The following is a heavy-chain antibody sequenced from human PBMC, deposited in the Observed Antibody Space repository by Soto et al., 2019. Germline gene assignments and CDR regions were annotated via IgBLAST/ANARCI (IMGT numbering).Heavy chain of an antibody. J-gene: IGHJ3*01. CDR1: GYTFTSYG. V-gene: IGHV1-18*01. CDR3: ARDWSGF. Sequence: QVQLVQSGAEVKKPGASVQVSCKASGYTFTSYGISWVRQAPGQGLEWMGWINTDNGNTEYAQNLQGRVTMTADTSTSTAYMELRGLRSDDTAVYYWARDWSGFWGEGTMVTVSS. D-gene: IGHD3-9*01. CDR2: INTDNGNT.